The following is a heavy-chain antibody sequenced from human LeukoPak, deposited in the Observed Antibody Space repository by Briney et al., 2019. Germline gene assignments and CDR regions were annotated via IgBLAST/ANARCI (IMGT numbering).Heavy chain of an antibody. J-gene: IGHJ5*02. CDR3: AHRSRLDWFDP. CDR1: GFSLRTSGVG. CDR2: IYWDGVK. Sequence: SGPTLLNTTPTLTLTCSFSGFSLRTSGVGVGWIRRPPGKALEWLSLIYWDGVKRYIPSLKYRLTLTKDTSKNQQVLTMSNMDPVDTATYYCAHRSRLDWFDPWGQGTLVTVSS. V-gene: IGHV2-5*02. D-gene: IGHD3-22*01.